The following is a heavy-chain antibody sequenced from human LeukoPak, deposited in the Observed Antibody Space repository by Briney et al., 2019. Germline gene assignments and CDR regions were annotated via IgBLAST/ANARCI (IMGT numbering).Heavy chain of an antibody. D-gene: IGHD2-2*01. V-gene: IGHV4-30-2*01. CDR3: ASDLGYCSSTSCRYFDP. CDR1: GGSISSGGYY. CDR2: ISHSGST. J-gene: IGHJ5*02. Sequence: SETLSLTCTVSGGSISSGGYYWSWIRQPPGKGLEWIGYISHSGSTYYNPSLKSRVTISVDRSKNQFSLKLSSVTAADTAVYFCASDLGYCSSTSCRYFDPWGQGTLVTVSS.